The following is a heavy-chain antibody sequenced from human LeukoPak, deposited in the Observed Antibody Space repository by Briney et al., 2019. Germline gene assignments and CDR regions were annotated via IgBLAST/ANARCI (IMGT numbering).Heavy chain of an antibody. CDR2: IIPIFGTA. V-gene: IGHV1-69*13. D-gene: IGHD1-26*01. CDR3: ARGNSGSYPQGY. Sequence: SVKVSCKASGGTFSSYAISWVRQAPGQGLEWMGGIIPIFGTANYAQKFQGRVTITADESTSTAYMELSSLRSEDTAVYYCARGNSGSYPQGYWGQGTLVTVSS. J-gene: IGHJ4*02. CDR1: GGTFSSYA.